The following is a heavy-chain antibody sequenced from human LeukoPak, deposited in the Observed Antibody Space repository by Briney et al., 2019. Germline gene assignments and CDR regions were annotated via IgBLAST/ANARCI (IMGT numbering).Heavy chain of an antibody. D-gene: IGHD1-7*01. J-gene: IGHJ4*02. V-gene: IGHV1-2*02. Sequence: GASVKVSCKASGYTFTGYYMHWVRQAPGQGLEWMGWINPNSGGTNYAQKFQGRVTMTRDTSISTAYMELSRLRSDDTAVYYCAREERGNWNYVGYDYWGQGTLVTVSS. CDR3: AREERGNWNYVGYDY. CDR2: INPNSGGT. CDR1: GYTFTGYY.